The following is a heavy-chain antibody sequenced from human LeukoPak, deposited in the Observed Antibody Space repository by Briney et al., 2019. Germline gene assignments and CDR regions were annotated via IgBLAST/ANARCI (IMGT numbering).Heavy chain of an antibody. Sequence: SETLSLTCTVSGGSISSSIYYWGSIRQPPGKGLEWTGSIYYSGSTYYNPSLQTRDTISVDTSKNKFSLKLSSVPAADTAVYYCARLSRASGSYWFDYWGQGTLVTVSS. V-gene: IGHV4-39*07. J-gene: IGHJ4*02. D-gene: IGHD1-26*01. CDR1: GGSISSSIYY. CDR3: ARLSRASGSYWFDY. CDR2: IYYSGST.